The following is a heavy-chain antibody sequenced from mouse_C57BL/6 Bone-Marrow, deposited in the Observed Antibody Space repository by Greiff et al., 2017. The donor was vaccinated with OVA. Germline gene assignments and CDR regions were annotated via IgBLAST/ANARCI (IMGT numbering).Heavy chain of an antibody. V-gene: IGHV5-4*03. CDR1: GFTFSSYA. Sequence: EVKVVESGGGLVKPGGSLKLSCAASGFTFSSYAMSWVRQTPEKRLEWVATISDGGSYTYYPDNVKGRFTISRDNAKNTLYLQMSHLKSEDTALYYCANSTVVAPFDFWGTGTTVTVSS. J-gene: IGHJ1*03. CDR3: ANSTVVAPFDF. CDR2: ISDGGSYT. D-gene: IGHD1-1*01.